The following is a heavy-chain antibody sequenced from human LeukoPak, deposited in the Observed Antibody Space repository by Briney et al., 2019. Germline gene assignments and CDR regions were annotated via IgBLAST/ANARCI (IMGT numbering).Heavy chain of an antibody. CDR1: GFTFSSYG. CDR2: ISYDGSNK. J-gene: IGHJ4*02. Sequence: GGSLRLSCAASGFTFSSYGMHWVRQAPGKGLEWVAVISYDGSNKYYADSVKGRFTIPRDNSKNTLYLQMNSLRAEDTAVYYCAKDSTGSIDYWGQGTLVTVSS. V-gene: IGHV3-30*18. D-gene: IGHD3-9*01. CDR3: AKDSTGSIDY.